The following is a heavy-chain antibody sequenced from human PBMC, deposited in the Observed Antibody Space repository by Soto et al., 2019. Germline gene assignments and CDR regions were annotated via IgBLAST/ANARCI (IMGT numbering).Heavy chain of an antibody. D-gene: IGHD3-16*01. J-gene: IGHJ4*02. CDR3: GREFSGGLWDC. CDR2: INPSNGDI. CDR1: GYSFIRYH. V-gene: IGHV1-46*03. Sequence: QVQLVQSGAEMMKPGASVRLSCKASGYSFIRYHLHWVRQAPGPGLEWMGIINPSNGDIVYAKRFLGRITMTRDTSTHTFHMDLSSLGSEYTAIYYCGREFSGGLWDCWGQGTLLTVSS.